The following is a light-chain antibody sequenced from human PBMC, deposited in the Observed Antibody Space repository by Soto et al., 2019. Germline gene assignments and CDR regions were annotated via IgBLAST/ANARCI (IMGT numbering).Light chain of an antibody. CDR3: QQSSSTPQT. CDR1: QSVGTY. J-gene: IGKJ4*01. CDR2: VAS. V-gene: IGKV1-39*01. Sequence: DIQMTQSPSSLSASVGDRVTITCRASQSVGTYLSWYQQKEGKAPKLLINVASTLQSGVPSRFSGSGSGTDFTLALSSLQPEDFATYYCQQSSSTPQTFGGGTRVEI.